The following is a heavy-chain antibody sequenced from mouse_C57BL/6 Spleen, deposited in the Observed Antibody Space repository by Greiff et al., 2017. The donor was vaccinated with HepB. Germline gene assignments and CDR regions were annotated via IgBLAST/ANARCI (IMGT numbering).Heavy chain of an antibody. CDR3: ARLGPILRSPAGYFDV. D-gene: IGHD1-1*01. Sequence: QVQLQQPGTELVKPGASVKLSCKASGYTFTSYWMHWVKQRPGQGLEWIGNINPSNGGTNYNEKFKSKATLTVDKSSSTAYMQLSSLTSEDSAVYYCARLGPILRSPAGYFDVWGTGTTVTVSS. V-gene: IGHV1-53*01. CDR1: GYTFTSYW. J-gene: IGHJ1*03. CDR2: INPSNGGT.